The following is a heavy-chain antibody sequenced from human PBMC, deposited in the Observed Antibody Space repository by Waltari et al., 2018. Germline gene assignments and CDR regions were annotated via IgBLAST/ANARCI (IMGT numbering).Heavy chain of an antibody. V-gene: IGHV4-39*02. CDR2: IYYIGTT. J-gene: IGHJ5*02. D-gene: IGHD6-19*01. CDR3: VSEPQWLPPSGLSDP. Sequence: QLQLQESGPGQVKPSETLSLTCSVSGDSVSTSSYYWGWIRQTPGKGLEWIGSIYYIGTTFSNPSLKSRVSISVDTSRNQFSLKLSSVTAADTGVYYCVSEPQWLPPSGLSDPWGPGTLVTVSS. CDR1: GDSVSTSSYY.